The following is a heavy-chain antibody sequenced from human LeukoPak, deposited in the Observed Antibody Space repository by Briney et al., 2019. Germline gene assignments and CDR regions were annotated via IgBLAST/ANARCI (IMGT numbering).Heavy chain of an antibody. J-gene: IGHJ4*02. V-gene: IGHV4-39*01. CDR2: CYYSGST. D-gene: IGHD5-18*01. CDR1: GGSISSSSYY. CDR3: ARRGGYSSIDY. Sequence: SETLSLSCIVSGGSISSSSYYWGWVRQPPGKGLEWFGSCYYSGSTYYNPSLKSRVTISEDTSKNQFSLKLSSVTAADTAVYYCARRGGYSSIDYWGQGTLVTVSS.